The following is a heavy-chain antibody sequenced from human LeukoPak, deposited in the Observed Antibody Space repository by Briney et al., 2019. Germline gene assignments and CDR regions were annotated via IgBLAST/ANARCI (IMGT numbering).Heavy chain of an antibody. CDR3: ARDGRDYGDYGDY. CDR2: IYSGGST. CDR1: GFTVSSNY. D-gene: IGHD4-17*01. Sequence: GGSLRLSCAASGFTVSSNYMSCVRQAPGKWMEWVSVIYSGGSTYYADSVKGRFTISRDNSKNTLYLQMNSLRAEDTAVYYCARDGRDYGDYGDYWGQGTLVTVSS. V-gene: IGHV3-53*01. J-gene: IGHJ4*02.